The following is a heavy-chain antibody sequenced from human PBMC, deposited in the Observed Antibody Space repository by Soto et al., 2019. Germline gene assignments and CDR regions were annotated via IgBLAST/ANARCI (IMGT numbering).Heavy chain of an antibody. CDR1: GGSISSGGYY. V-gene: IGHV4-31*03. J-gene: IGHJ6*02. CDR3: ARDRLDCSSTSCYYYYGMDV. Sequence: QVQLQESGPGLVKPSQTLSLTCTVSGGSISSGGYYWSWIRQHPGKGLEWIGYIYYSGSTYYNPCLKSRVTISVDTSKNQFSLKLSSVTAADTAVYYCARDRLDCSSTSCYYYYGMDVWGQGTTVTVSS. CDR2: IYYSGST. D-gene: IGHD2-2*01.